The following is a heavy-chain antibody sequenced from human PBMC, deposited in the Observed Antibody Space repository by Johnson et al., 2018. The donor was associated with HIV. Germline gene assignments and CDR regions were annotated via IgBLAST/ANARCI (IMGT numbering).Heavy chain of an antibody. CDR3: AKAQTGTTGAFDI. D-gene: IGHD1-7*01. CDR2: ISWHSGSI. J-gene: IGHJ3*02. V-gene: IGHV3-9*01. Sequence: VLLVESGGGLVQPGRSLRLSCAASGFTFDDYAMHWVRQAPGKGLEWVSGISWHSGSIGYADSVKGRFTISRDNAKNSLYLQMNSLRAEDTALYYCAKAQTGTTGAFDIWGQGTMVTVSS. CDR1: GFTFDDYA.